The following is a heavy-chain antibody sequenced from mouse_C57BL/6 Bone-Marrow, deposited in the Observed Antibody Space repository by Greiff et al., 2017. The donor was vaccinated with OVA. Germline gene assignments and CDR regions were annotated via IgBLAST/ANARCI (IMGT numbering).Heavy chain of an antibody. CDR2: IYPGNSDT. CDR1: GYTFTSYW. D-gene: IGHD1-1*01. V-gene: IGHV1-5*01. J-gene: IGHJ1*03. Sequence: EVQLQQSGTVLARPGASVKMSCKTSGYTFTSYWMHWVKQRPGQGLEWIGAIYPGNSDTSYNQKFKGKAKLTAFTSASTAYMELSSLTNEDSAVYYCTSYYGSSVSYWYFDVWGTGTTVTVSS. CDR3: TSYYGSSVSYWYFDV.